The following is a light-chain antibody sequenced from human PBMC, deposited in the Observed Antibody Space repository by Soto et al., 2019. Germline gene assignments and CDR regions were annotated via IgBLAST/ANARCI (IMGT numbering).Light chain of an antibody. CDR3: SSYGATSTL. CDR1: SSDIGLYTF. J-gene: IGLJ2*01. CDR2: DVS. V-gene: IGLV2-14*03. Sequence: QSALTQPASVSGSPGQSITIPCTGSSSDIGLYTFVSWYQQNPGKAPKLLIYDVSYRPSGISDRFSGSKSGNTASLTISGLQPEDEADYYCSSYGATSTLFGGGTKLTVL.